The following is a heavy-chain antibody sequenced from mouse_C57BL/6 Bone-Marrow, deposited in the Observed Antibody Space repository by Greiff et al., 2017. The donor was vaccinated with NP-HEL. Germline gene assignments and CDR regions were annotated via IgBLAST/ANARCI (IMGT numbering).Heavy chain of an antibody. J-gene: IGHJ2*01. CDR1: GISITTGNYR. Sequence: EVQLQESGPGLVKPSQTVFLTCTVTGISITTGNYRWSWIRQFPGNKLEWIGYIYYSGTITYNPSLTSRTTITRDTPKNQFFLEMNSLTAEDTATYYCARDITTGSGIFIDYWGQGTTLTVSS. V-gene: IGHV3-5*01. CDR2: IYYSGTI. CDR3: ARDITTGSGIFIDY. D-gene: IGHD1-2*01.